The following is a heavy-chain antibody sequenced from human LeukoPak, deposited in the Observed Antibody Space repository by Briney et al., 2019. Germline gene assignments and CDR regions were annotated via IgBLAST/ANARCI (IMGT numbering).Heavy chain of an antibody. CDR1: GGSIGSSNW. CDR2: INHSGST. Sequence: SETLSLTCAVSGGSIGSSNWWSWVRQPPGKGLEWIGEINHSGSTNYNPSLKSRVTISVDTSKNQFSLKLSSVTAADTAVYYCARGYSYGGPHYYYMDVWGKGTTVTISS. D-gene: IGHD5-18*01. CDR3: ARGYSYGGPHYYYMDV. J-gene: IGHJ6*03. V-gene: IGHV4-4*02.